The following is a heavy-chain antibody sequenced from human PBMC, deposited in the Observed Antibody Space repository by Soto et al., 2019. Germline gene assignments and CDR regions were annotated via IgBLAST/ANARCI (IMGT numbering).Heavy chain of an antibody. V-gene: IGHV3-23*01. D-gene: IGHD6-6*01. CDR2: ISGSGGTT. Sequence: EVQLLESGGGLVQPGGSLRLSCAASGFTFSDYAMSWVRQAPGKGLEWVSAISGSGGTTYYADSVKGRFTISRDNSKNTLYLQMNSLRADDTVVYSCAKDLDSSSSYRDHWGQGTLVTVSS. CDR1: GFTFSDYA. J-gene: IGHJ4*02. CDR3: AKDLDSSSSYRDH.